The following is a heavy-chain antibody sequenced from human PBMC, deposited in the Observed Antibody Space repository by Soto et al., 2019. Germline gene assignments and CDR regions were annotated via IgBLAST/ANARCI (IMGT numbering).Heavy chain of an antibody. J-gene: IGHJ4*02. CDR3: ARDLISATGFDY. CDR1: GFTFSSYW. CDR2: IKQDGSEK. Sequence: EVHLVESGGGLGQPGGSLRLSCAASGFTFSSYWMSWVRQAPGKGLEWVANIKQDGSEKYYVDSVKGRFTISRDNPKXXXXLXLXXLRAEDTAVYYCARDLISATGFDYWGQGTLVTVSS. D-gene: IGHD2-15*01. V-gene: IGHV3-7*05.